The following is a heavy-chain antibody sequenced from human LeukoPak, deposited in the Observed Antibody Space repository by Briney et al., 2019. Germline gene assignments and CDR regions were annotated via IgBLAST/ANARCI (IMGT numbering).Heavy chain of an antibody. J-gene: IGHJ4*02. CDR2: INPSGGST. CDR1: GYTFTSYY. CDR3: ARDGILGYSYGGLDY. D-gene: IGHD5-18*01. Sequence: ASVKVSCKASGYTFTSYYMHWVRQAPGQGLEWMGIINPSGGSTSYAQKFQGRVTMTRDTSTSTVYMELSSLRSEDTAVYYCARDGILGYSYGGLDYWGQGTLVTVSS. V-gene: IGHV1-46*01.